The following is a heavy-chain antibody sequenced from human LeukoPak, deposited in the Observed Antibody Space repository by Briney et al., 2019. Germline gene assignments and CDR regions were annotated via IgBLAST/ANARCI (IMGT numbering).Heavy chain of an antibody. CDR2: IKQDGGEK. V-gene: IGHV3-7*01. J-gene: IGHJ4*01. CDR1: GFTFSSYW. D-gene: IGHD6-13*01. CDR3: ARDGTAAGLYFDL. Sequence: GGSLRLSCAVSGFTFSSYWMNWVRQAPGKGLEWVASIKQDGGEKSYVDSVKGRLTISRDNAKNSLYLQMSSLRAEDTAVYYCARDGTAAGLYFDLWGQGTLVTVSS.